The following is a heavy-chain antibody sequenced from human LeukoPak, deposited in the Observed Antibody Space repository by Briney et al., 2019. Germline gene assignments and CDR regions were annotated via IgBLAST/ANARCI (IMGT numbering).Heavy chain of an antibody. V-gene: IGHV1-46*01. D-gene: IGHD3-3*01. CDR2: INPSGGST. J-gene: IGHJ4*02. CDR3: ARDLRITIFGVVTAAYYFDY. Sequence: GASVKVSCKASGYTFTSYYMHWVRQAPGQGLEWMGIINPSGGSTSYAQKFQGRVTMTRDTSTSTVYMELSSLRSEDTAVYYCARDLRITIFGVVTAAYYFDYWGQGTLATVSS. CDR1: GYTFTSYY.